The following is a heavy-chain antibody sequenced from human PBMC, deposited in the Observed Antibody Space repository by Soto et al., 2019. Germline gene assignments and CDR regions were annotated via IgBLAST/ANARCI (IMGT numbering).Heavy chain of an antibody. V-gene: IGHV3-7*05. CDR1: GFTFSSYW. CDR3: ARGSEYSYAHYYGMDV. J-gene: IGHJ6*02. Sequence: GGSLRLSCAASGFTFSSYWMSWVRQAPGKGLEWVANIKQDGSEKYYVDSVKGRFTISRDNAKNSLYLQMNSLRAEDTAVYYCARGSEYSYAHYYGMDVWGQGTTVTVSS. D-gene: IGHD5-18*01. CDR2: IKQDGSEK.